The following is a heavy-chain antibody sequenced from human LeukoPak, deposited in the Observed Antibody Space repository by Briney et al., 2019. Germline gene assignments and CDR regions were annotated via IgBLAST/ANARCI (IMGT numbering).Heavy chain of an antibody. D-gene: IGHD6-19*01. CDR1: GFTFSSYA. Sequence: GGSLRLSRAASGFTFSSYAMSWVRQAPGKGLEWVSAISGSGGSTYYADSVKGRFTISRDNSKNTLYLQMNSLRAEDTAVYYCAKAYSSGWYLGFDYWGQGTLVTVSS. CDR2: ISGSGGST. V-gene: IGHV3-23*01. CDR3: AKAYSSGWYLGFDY. J-gene: IGHJ4*02.